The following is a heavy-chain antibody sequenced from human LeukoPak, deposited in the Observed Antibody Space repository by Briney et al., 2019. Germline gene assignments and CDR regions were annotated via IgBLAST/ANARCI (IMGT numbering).Heavy chain of an antibody. Sequence: PSETLSLTCTVSGGSISSYYWSWIRQPAGKGLEWIGRIYTSGSTNYNPSLKSRVTMSVDTSKNQFSLKLSSVTAADTAVYYCARERVWYSSSPYAFDIWGQGTMVTVSS. V-gene: IGHV4-4*07. CDR3: ARERVWYSSSPYAFDI. J-gene: IGHJ3*02. CDR1: GGSISSYY. CDR2: IYTSGST. D-gene: IGHD6-13*01.